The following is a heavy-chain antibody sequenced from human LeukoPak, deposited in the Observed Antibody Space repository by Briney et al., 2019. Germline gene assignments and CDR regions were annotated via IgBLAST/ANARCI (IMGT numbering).Heavy chain of an antibody. CDR1: GGSISSYY. CDR2: IYSGST. J-gene: IGHJ5*02. D-gene: IGHD6-19*01. CDR3: ARDRRQWLRGPFDP. V-gene: IGHV4-59*01. Sequence: SETLCLTCTVSGGSISSYYWNWIRQPPGKGLEWIGYIYSGSTNYNPSLKSRVTISVDTSKNQFSLKLRSVTAADTAVYYCARDRRQWLRGPFDPWGQGTLVTVSS.